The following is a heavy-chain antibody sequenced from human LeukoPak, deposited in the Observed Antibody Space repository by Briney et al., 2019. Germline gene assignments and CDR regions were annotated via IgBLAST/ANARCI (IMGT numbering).Heavy chain of an antibody. J-gene: IGHJ2*01. D-gene: IGHD4-17*01. CDR2: INPTGTYT. V-gene: IGHV1-46*01. Sequence: ASVKASCKASGYRFTSTYMHWMRQAPGQGLEWMGLINPTGTYTKYAQKFQGRVSMTRDTSTSTDYMELRSLTSEDSAVYYCARDQSGSTTVTVTTDYWYFDVWGRGTLVTVSS. CDR3: ARDQSGSTTVTVTTDYWYFDV. CDR1: GYRFTSTY.